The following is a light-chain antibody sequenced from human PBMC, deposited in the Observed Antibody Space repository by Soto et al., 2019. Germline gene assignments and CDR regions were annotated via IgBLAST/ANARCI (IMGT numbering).Light chain of an antibody. V-gene: IGKV1-5*01. CDR1: QSISSG. CDR2: DAS. Sequence: DIQMTQSPSTLSASVGDRVTITCRASQSISSGLAWYQQKPGKAPKLLIYDASSLESGVPSRFSGSGSGTEFTITISSLQPADFATYYCQQYNSSLPLTFGQGTKVEIK. J-gene: IGKJ1*01. CDR3: QQYNSSLPLT.